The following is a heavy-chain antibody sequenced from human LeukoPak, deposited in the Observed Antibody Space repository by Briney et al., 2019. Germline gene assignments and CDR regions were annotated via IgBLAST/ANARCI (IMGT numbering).Heavy chain of an antibody. CDR1: GGSISSGDYY. CDR3: TRGTYYDFWSGYYSDY. Sequence: SETLSLTCTVSGGSISSGDYYWGWIRQPPGKGLEWIGSISHSGSTYYNPSLKSRLTMSVDTSKNQLSLKLRSVIAADTAIYYCTRGTYYDFWSGYYSDYWGQGTLVAVSS. CDR2: ISHSGST. D-gene: IGHD3-3*01. V-gene: IGHV4-39*07. J-gene: IGHJ4*02.